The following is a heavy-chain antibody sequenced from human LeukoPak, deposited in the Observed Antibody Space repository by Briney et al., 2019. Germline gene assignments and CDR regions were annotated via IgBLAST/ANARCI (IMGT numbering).Heavy chain of an antibody. CDR3: ATYSSSWYCFDY. Sequence: GGSLRLSCAASGFTFSSYAMHWVRQAPGKGLEWVSAISGSGGSTYYADSAKGRFTISRDNSKNTLYLQMNSLRAEDTAVYYCATYSSSWYCFDYWGQGTLVTVSS. CDR1: GFTFSSYA. CDR2: ISGSGGST. V-gene: IGHV3-23*01. D-gene: IGHD6-13*01. J-gene: IGHJ4*02.